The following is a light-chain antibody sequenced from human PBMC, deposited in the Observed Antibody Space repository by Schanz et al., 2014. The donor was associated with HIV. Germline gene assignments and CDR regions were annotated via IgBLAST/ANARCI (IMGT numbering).Light chain of an antibody. V-gene: IGKV3-15*01. CDR1: QSVSSN. CDR3: QQYKNWPPVT. CDR2: DTS. Sequence: IVMTQSPATLAVSPGDWATLSCRASQSVSSNLAWYQQRPGQAPRLLIYDTSIRATGIPARFSGSGSGTEFTLTISSLQSEDFAVYFCQQYKNWPPVTFGGGTRVEIK. J-gene: IGKJ4*01.